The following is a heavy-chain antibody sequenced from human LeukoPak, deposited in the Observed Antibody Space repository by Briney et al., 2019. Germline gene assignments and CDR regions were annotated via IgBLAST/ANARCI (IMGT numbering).Heavy chain of an antibody. J-gene: IGHJ2*01. CDR1: GVSISNSGHY. V-gene: IGHV4-39*07. Sequence: SETLSLTCTVSGVSISNSGHYWGWIRQPPGKGLEWIGSIYYSGSTYYSPSLKSRVTISVDTSKNQFSLKLSSVTAADTAVYYCARTYSSSWTGYWYFDLWGRGTLVTVSS. CDR2: IYYSGST. D-gene: IGHD6-13*01. CDR3: ARTYSSSWTGYWYFDL.